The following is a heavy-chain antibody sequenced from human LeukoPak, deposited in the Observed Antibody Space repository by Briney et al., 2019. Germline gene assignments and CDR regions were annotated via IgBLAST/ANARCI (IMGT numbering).Heavy chain of an antibody. CDR1: GFSVSSSY. V-gene: IGHV3-66*02. CDR2: LYSAGST. CDR3: ARLYDSSAYGAFDI. D-gene: IGHD3-22*01. Sequence: GGSLRPSCAASGFSVSSSYMGWVRQASGKGLEWVSVLYSAGSTYYPDSVKGRFTISRDNSQNMLFLQMDSLRAEDTAVYYCARLYDSSAYGAFDIWGQGTLVTVSS. J-gene: IGHJ3*02.